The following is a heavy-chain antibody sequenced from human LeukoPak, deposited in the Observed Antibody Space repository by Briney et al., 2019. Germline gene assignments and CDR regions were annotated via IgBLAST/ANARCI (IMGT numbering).Heavy chain of an antibody. CDR3: ARAGYTYITLYY. Sequence: GGSLRLSCAASAFTFSSYWMSWVRQAPGKGLEWVANINQDGSGKYYVDSVKGRFTISRDNGKNSLYLQMNSLRAEDTAVYYCARAGYTYITLYYWGQGTLVTVSS. V-gene: IGHV3-7*01. D-gene: IGHD5-18*01. CDR2: INQDGSGK. CDR1: AFTFSSYW. J-gene: IGHJ4*02.